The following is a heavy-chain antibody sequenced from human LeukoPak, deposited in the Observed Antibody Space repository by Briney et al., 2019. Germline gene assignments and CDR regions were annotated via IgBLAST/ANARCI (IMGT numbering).Heavy chain of an antibody. V-gene: IGHV1-8*01. J-gene: IGHJ4*02. CDR1: GYTFTSYH. CDR3: ARGVRRGYSYAY. Sequence: ASVKVSCKASGYTFTSYHINWVRQATGQGLEWMGWMKPKSGNTGYAQKFQGRVTMTRNTSISTAYMELSSLRSEDTAVYYCARGVRRGYSYAYWGQGTLVTVSS. CDR2: MKPKSGNT. D-gene: IGHD5-18*01.